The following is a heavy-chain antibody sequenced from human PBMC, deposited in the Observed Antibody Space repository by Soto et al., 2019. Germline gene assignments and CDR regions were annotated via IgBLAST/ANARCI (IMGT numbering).Heavy chain of an antibody. V-gene: IGHV3-9*01. CDR2: ISWNSGSI. CDR3: AKDIRAIWFGESGYYYCYYYMDV. CDR1: GFTFDDYA. D-gene: IGHD3-10*01. Sequence: EVQLVESGGGLVQPGRSLRLSCAASGFTFDDYAMHWVRQAPGKGLEWVSGISWNSGSIGYADSVKGRFTISRDNAKNSLYLQMNSLRAEDTALYYCAKDIRAIWFGESGYYYCYYYMDVWGKGTTVTVSS. J-gene: IGHJ6*03.